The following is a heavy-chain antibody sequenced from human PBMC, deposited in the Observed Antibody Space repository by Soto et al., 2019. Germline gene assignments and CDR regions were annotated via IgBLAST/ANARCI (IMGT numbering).Heavy chain of an antibody. CDR2: ISGSGGST. D-gene: IGHD2-2*01. J-gene: IGHJ5*02. V-gene: IGHV3-23*01. Sequence: GGSLRLSCAASGFTFSSYAMSWVRQAPGKGLEWVSAISGSGGSTYYADSVKGRFTISRDNSKNTLYLQMNSLRAEDTAVYYCAKDTRYCSSTSCPYNWFDPWGQGTLVTVSS. CDR3: AKDTRYCSSTSCPYNWFDP. CDR1: GFTFSSYA.